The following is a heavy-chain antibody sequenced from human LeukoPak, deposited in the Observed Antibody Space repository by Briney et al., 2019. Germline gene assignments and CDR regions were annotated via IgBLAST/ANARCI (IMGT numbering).Heavy chain of an antibody. CDR3: ARLWYYDSSGYPDH. J-gene: IGHJ4*02. Sequence: PSETLSLTCTVSGGSISSYYWSWIRQPPGKGLEWIGYIYYSGSTNYNPSLKSRVTISVDTSKNQFSLKLSSVTAADTAVYYCARLWYYDSSGYPDHWGQGTLVTVSS. CDR2: IYYSGST. D-gene: IGHD3-22*01. V-gene: IGHV4-59*08. CDR1: GGSISSYY.